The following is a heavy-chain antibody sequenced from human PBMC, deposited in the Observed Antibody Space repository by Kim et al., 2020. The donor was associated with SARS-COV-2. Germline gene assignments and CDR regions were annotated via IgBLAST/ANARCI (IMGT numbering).Heavy chain of an antibody. CDR1: GGSISSSNW. V-gene: IGHV4-4*02. CDR2: IYHSGST. D-gene: IGHD3-16*02. Sequence: SETLSLTCAVSGGSISSSNWWSWVRQPPGKGLEWIGEIYHSGSTNYNPSLKSRVTISVDKSKNQFSLKLSSVTAADTAVYYCARASYYDYVWGSYHHYFDYWGQGTLVTVSS. J-gene: IGHJ4*02. CDR3: ARASYYDYVWGSYHHYFDY.